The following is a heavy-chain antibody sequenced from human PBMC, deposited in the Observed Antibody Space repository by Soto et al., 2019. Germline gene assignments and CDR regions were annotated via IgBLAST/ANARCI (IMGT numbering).Heavy chain of an antibody. Sequence: QITLKESGPTLVKPTQTLTLTCTFSGFSLSTSGVGVGWIRQPPGKALEWLALIYWDDDKRYSPSLKSRLTITKDSSKNQVVLRMTNMDPVDTATYYCAHSLLLWFGDPRGYFDYWGQGTLVTVSS. CDR1: GFSLSTSGVG. J-gene: IGHJ4*02. D-gene: IGHD3-10*01. V-gene: IGHV2-5*02. CDR3: AHSLLLWFGDPRGYFDY. CDR2: IYWDDDK.